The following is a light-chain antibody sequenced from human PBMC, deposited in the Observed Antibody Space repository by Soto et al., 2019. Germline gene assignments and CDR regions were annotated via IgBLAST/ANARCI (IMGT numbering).Light chain of an antibody. J-gene: IGKJ5*01. CDR2: AAS. CDR3: QQHNSYPIT. V-gene: IGKV1-9*01. CDR1: QGLSSD. Sequence: DIQLTQSPSFLSASVGDRVTITCRASQGLSSDLAWYQQKPGKAPKLLIYAASTLQSGVPSRFSGSGSGTEFTLTISSLQPEDFETYYCQQHNSYPITFGQGTRLEIK.